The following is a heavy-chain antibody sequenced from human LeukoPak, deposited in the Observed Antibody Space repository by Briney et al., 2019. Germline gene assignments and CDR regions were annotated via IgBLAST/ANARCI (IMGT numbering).Heavy chain of an antibody. V-gene: IGHV4-59*12. Sequence: SETLSLPCTVSGGSISSYYWSWLRQPPGKGGEWSGSIYYSGSTYYNPSLKSRVTISVDTSKNQFSLKLSSVTAADTAVYYCARVGTITMVRGVIKGVYYFDYWGQGTLVTVSS. CDR2: IYYSGST. CDR3: ARVGTITMVRGVIKGVYYFDY. J-gene: IGHJ4*02. CDR1: GGSISSYY. D-gene: IGHD3-10*01.